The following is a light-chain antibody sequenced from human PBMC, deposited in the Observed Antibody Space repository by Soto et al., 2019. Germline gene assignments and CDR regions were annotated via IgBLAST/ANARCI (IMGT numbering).Light chain of an antibody. Sequence: EIVLTQSPGTLSLSPGERATLSCRASQSVSSSYLAWSQQKPGQAPRRLIYGASSRATGIPDRFSGSGSGXXXXXXIXXLXPEDFAVYYCQQYGSSPGTFGQGTKVEIK. CDR2: GAS. J-gene: IGKJ1*01. V-gene: IGKV3-20*01. CDR1: QSVSSSY. CDR3: QQYGSSPGT.